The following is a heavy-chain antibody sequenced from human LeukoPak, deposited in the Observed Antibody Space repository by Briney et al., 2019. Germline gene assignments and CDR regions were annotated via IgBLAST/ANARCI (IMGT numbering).Heavy chain of an antibody. CDR2: ISGSGGST. V-gene: IGHV3-23*01. CDR3: AKASTPYYYDSSGYYYY. J-gene: IGHJ4*02. CDR1: GFTFSSYA. Sequence: GGSLRLSCAASGFTFSSYAMSWVRQAPGKGLEWVSAISGSGGSTYYADSVKGRFTISRDNSKNTLCLQMNSLRAEDTAVYYCAKASTPYYYDSSGYYYYWGQGTLVTVSS. D-gene: IGHD3-22*01.